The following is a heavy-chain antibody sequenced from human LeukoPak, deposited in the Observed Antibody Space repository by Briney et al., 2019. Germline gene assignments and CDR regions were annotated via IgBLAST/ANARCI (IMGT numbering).Heavy chain of an antibody. V-gene: IGHV1-3*01. CDR2: INAGNGNT. D-gene: IGHD3-22*01. CDR1: GYTFTNYA. Sequence: ASVKVSCKASGYTFTNYAMHWVRQAPGQRLEWMGWINAGNGNTKYSQKFQGRVTITRDTSASTAHMELSSLRSDDTAVYYCAREGLYYYDNSAYYPHWGQGTLVTVSS. CDR3: AREGLYYYDNSAYYPH. J-gene: IGHJ4*02.